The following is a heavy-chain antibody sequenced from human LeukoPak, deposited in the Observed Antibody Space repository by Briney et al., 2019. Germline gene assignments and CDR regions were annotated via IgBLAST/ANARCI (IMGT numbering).Heavy chain of an antibody. J-gene: IGHJ6*02. D-gene: IGHD6-13*01. CDR1: GGSISSGGYY. V-gene: IGHV4-31*03. CDR2: IYYSGST. Sequence: SQTLSLTCTVSGGSISSGGYYWSWIRQHPGKGLEWIGYIYYSGSTNYNPSLKSRVTISVDTSKNQFSLKLSSVTAADTAVYYCARAGGIAAAGTFRYYHYGMDVWGQGTTVTVSS. CDR3: ARAGGIAAAGTFRYYHYGMDV.